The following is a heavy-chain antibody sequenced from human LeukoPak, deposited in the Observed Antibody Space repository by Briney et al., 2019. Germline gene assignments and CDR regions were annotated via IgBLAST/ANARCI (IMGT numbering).Heavy chain of an antibody. CDR3: ARGSYGDYAYYFDY. D-gene: IGHD4-17*01. J-gene: IGHJ4*02. CDR2: IIPIFGTA. V-gene: IGHV1-69*05. Sequence: SVKVSCKASGGTFSSYAISWVRQAPGQGLGWMGGIIPIFGTANYAQKFQGRVTITTDESTSTAYMELSSLRPEDTAVYYCARGSYGDYAYYFDYWGQGTLVTVSS. CDR1: GGTFSSYA.